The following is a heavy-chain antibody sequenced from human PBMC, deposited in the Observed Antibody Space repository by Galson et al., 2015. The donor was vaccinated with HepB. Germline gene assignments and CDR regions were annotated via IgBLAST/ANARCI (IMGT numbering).Heavy chain of an antibody. D-gene: IGHD4-11*01. CDR2: INAGNGNT. V-gene: IGHV1-3*01. CDR3: ARVLLYSNYGPPDY. J-gene: IGHJ4*02. CDR1: GYTFTSYA. Sequence: SVKVSCKASGYTFTSYAMHWVRQAPGQGLEWMGWINAGNGNTNYAQNLQGRVTMTTDTSTSAAYMELRSLRSDDTAVYYCARVLLYSNYGPPDYWGQGTLVTVSS.